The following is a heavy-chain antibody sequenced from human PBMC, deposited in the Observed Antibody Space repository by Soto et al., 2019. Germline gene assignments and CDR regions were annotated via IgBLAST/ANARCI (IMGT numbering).Heavy chain of an antibody. CDR3: ARDLGTTARSDY. CDR1: GFTFSSYS. V-gene: IGHV3-21*01. Sequence: EVQLVESGGGLVKPGGSLRLSCAASGFTFSSYSMNWVRQAPGKGLEWVSSISSSSSYIYYADSVKGRFTISRDNAKNSLYLQMNSLRAEDTAVYYCARDLGTTARSDYWGQGTLVTVSS. CDR2: ISSSSSYI. D-gene: IGHD1-1*01. J-gene: IGHJ4*02.